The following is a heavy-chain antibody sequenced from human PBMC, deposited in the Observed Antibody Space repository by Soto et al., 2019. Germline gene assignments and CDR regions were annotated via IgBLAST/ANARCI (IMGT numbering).Heavy chain of an antibody. CDR1: GYTFTRYT. CDR3: ARGIATGQLDP. D-gene: IGHD2-15*01. V-gene: IGHV1-3*01. J-gene: IGHJ5*02. Sequence: VASVKVSWKASGYTFTRYTMNWVRQAPGQRLEWMGWINPDNGNTKSSQKFQDRVVITRDTSASTAYMDLSSLRSEDTAVYYCARGIATGQLDPWGQGTLVTVSS. CDR2: INPDNGNT.